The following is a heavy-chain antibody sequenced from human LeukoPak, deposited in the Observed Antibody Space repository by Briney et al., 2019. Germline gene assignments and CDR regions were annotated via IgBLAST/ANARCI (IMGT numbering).Heavy chain of an antibody. V-gene: IGHV3-23*01. CDR3: AREGYSSSWYYFDY. CDR1: GFTFSSYG. D-gene: IGHD6-13*01. Sequence: GGSLRLSCAASGFTFSSYGMSWVRQAPGKGLGWVSTFGGSGGSRYYADSVKGRFTTSRENSKNPLYLQMNSLRAEDTAVYYCAREGYSSSWYYFDYRGQGTLVTVSS. CDR2: FGGSGGSR. J-gene: IGHJ4*02.